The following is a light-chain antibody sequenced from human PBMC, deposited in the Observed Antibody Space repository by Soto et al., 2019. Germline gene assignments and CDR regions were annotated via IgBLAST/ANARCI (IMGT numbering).Light chain of an antibody. CDR2: EVS. Sequence: QSALTQPASVSGSPRQSITISCTGTSNDLGDYNYVSWYQQHPGKAPKLMIYEVSNRPSGVSNRFSGSKSGNTASLTISGLQAEDEADYYCSSYTTSSTLLFGGGTKLTVL. J-gene: IGLJ2*01. CDR3: SSYTTSSTLL. V-gene: IGLV2-14*01. CDR1: SNDLGDYNY.